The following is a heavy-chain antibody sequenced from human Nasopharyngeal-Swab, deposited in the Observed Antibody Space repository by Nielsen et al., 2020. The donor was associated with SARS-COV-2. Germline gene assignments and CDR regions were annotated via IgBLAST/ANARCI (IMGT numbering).Heavy chain of an antibody. D-gene: IGHD6-19*01. Sequence: SETLSLTCTVSGRFINSYYWSWIRQLPGKGLEWIGYIYYSGSTNYNPSLKSRVTISVDTSKNQFSLKLSSVTAADTAVYYCARGGSSGWYYLDYWGQGTLVTVSS. CDR3: ARGGSSGWYYLDY. CDR2: IYYSGST. J-gene: IGHJ4*02. CDR1: GRFINSYY. V-gene: IGHV4-59*01.